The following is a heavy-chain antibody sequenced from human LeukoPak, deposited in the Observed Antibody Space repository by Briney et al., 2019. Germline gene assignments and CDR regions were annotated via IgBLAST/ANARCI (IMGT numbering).Heavy chain of an antibody. J-gene: IGHJ4*02. Sequence: GGSLRLSCAASGFAFRNYVIHWVRQAPGKGLEWVAVTSSDLNVKLYADSVKGRFTISRDNSRSTLYLQMNSLRPEDTAIYYCAREGYYGSGSPPSLYFDYWGQGTLVTVSS. V-gene: IGHV3-30-3*01. CDR2: TSSDLNVK. CDR3: AREGYYGSGSPPSLYFDY. CDR1: GFAFRNYV. D-gene: IGHD3-10*01.